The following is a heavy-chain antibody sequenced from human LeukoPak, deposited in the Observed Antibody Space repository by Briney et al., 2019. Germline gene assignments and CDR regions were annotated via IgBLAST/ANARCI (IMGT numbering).Heavy chain of an antibody. V-gene: IGHV3-48*02. CDR3: ARGTDDYGDHTSYWYFDL. CDR1: VFTFRSYT. D-gene: IGHD4-17*01. CDR2: ISGGSNTI. J-gene: IGHJ2*01. Sequence: PGGSLRLSCAPSVFTFRSYTMHWVRDAPGKGLEWISSISGGSNTIYYADSVKGRFTISRDTARNSLYLQMSSVRDEDTAVYYCARGTDDYGDHTSYWYFDLWGRGTLVTVSS.